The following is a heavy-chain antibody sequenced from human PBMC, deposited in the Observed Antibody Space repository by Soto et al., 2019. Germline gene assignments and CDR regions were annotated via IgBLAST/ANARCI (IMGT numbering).Heavy chain of an antibody. CDR2: INAGNGNT. D-gene: IGHD6-19*01. CDR1: GYTFTSYA. Sequence: GASVKVSCKASGYTFTSYAMHWVRQAPGQRLEWMGWINAGNGNTKYSQKFQGRVTITRDTSASTAYMELSSLRSEDTAVYYCARDGQWLVQNWFDPWGQGTLVTVSS. CDR3: ARDGQWLVQNWFDP. J-gene: IGHJ5*02. V-gene: IGHV1-3*01.